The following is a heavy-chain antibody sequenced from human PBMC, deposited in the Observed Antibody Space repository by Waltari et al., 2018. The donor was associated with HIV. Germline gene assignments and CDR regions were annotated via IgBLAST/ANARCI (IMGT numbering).Heavy chain of an antibody. Sequence: EVQLVESGGGLVQPGGSLRLSCAASGFTVSSNYMSWVRQAPGKGLEWVSVIYSGGSTYYADSVKGRFTISRDNSKNTLYLQMNSLRAEDTAVYYCAIGGRIAAAAIDYWGQGTLVTVSS. V-gene: IGHV3-66*02. CDR1: GFTVSSNY. D-gene: IGHD6-13*01. J-gene: IGHJ4*02. CDR2: IYSGGST. CDR3: AIGGRIAAAAIDY.